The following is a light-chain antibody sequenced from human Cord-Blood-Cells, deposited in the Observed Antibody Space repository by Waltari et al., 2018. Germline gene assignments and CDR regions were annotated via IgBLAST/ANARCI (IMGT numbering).Light chain of an antibody. CDR3: SSYTSSSTHVV. CDR2: DVS. Sequence: QSALTQPASVSGSPGQSITISCTGTSSDVGGYNYVSWYQQHPGNAPKLMIYDVSNRPSGVSNRFSGSKSGNTASLTISGLQAEDEADYYGSSYTSSSTHVVFGGGTKLTVL. V-gene: IGLV2-14*01. CDR1: SSDVGGYNY. J-gene: IGLJ2*01.